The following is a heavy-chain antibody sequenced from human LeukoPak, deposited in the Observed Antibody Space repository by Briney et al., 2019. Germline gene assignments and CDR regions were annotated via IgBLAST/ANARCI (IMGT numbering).Heavy chain of an antibody. Sequence: ASVKVSCKASGYTFTSYYMHWVRQAPGQGLEWMGIINPSGGSTSYAQKFRGRVTMTRDMSTSTVYMELSSLRSEDTAVYYCASSDVNYDSSGYFDYWGQGTLVTVSS. CDR2: INPSGGST. V-gene: IGHV1-46*01. D-gene: IGHD3-22*01. CDR1: GYTFTSYY. CDR3: ASSDVNYDSSGYFDY. J-gene: IGHJ4*02.